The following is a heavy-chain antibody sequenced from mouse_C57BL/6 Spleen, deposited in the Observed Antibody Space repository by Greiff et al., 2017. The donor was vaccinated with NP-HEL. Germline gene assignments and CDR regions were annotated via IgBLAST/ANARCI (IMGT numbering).Heavy chain of an antibody. CDR3: ADYGRSYDAMDY. Sequence: QVQLQQPGAELVKPGASVKLSCKASGYTFTSYWMHWVKQRPGQGLEWIGMIHPNSGSTNYNEKFQSKATLTVDKSSSTAYMQLSSLTSEDSAVYYCADYGRSYDAMDYWGQGTSVTVSS. CDR2: IHPNSGST. V-gene: IGHV1-64*01. J-gene: IGHJ4*01. D-gene: IGHD1-1*01. CDR1: GYTFTSYW.